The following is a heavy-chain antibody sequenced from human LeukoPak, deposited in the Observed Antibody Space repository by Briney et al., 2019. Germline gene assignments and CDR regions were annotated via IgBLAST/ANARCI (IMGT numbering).Heavy chain of an antibody. CDR3: ARGAASRGKDYDFWSGIPNWFDP. CDR1: GYTFTSYD. J-gene: IGHJ5*02. CDR2: MNPNSGNT. Sequence: ASVKVSCKASGYTFTSYDINWVRQATGQGLEWMGWMNPNSGNTGYAQKFQGRVTITRNTPISTAYMELSSLRSEDTAVYYRARGAASRGKDYDFWSGIPNWFDPWGQGTLVTVSS. D-gene: IGHD3-3*01. V-gene: IGHV1-8*03.